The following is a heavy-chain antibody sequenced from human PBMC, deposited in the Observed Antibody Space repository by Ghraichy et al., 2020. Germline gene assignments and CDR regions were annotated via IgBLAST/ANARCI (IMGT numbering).Heavy chain of an antibody. D-gene: IGHD3-9*01. CDR3: ATYRYFDWLSGVNWYFDL. V-gene: IGHV3-11*06. CDR1: GFTFSDYY. J-gene: IGHJ2*01. Sequence: GGSLRLSCAASGFTFSDYYMSWIRQAPGKGLEWVSYISSSSSYTNYADSVKGRFTISRDNAKNSLYLQMNSLRAEDTAVYYCATYRYFDWLSGVNWYFDLWGRGTLVTVSS. CDR2: ISSSSSYT.